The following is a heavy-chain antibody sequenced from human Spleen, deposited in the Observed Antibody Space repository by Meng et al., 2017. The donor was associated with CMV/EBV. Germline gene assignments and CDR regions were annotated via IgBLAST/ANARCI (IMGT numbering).Heavy chain of an antibody. D-gene: IGHD1-26*01. V-gene: IGHV3-48*04. Sequence: GGSLRLSCAASDFTVRNNYMTWVRQAPGKGLEWVSYISDSSSTKYYADSVRGRFTISRDNAKSSLHLEMNGLRADDTAVYYCARAGRYDDYYGMDVWGQGTTVTVSS. CDR3: ARAGRYDDYYGMDV. CDR1: DFTVRNNY. CDR2: ISDSSSTK. J-gene: IGHJ6*02.